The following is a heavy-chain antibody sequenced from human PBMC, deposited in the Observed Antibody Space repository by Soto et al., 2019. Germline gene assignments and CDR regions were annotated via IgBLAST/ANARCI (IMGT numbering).Heavy chain of an antibody. CDR3: AEDLIPGWFGP. CDR2: IYHSGST. CDR1: GGSISSSNW. J-gene: IGHJ5*02. Sequence: QVQLQESGPGLVKPSGTLSLTCAVSGGSISSSNWWSWVRQPPGKGLEWIGEIYHSGSTNYNPSLKSRVSISVDKSTNRFSRKLCGGTAAVTAADYRAEDLIPGWFGPWGQGSLDTVAS. V-gene: IGHV4-4*02.